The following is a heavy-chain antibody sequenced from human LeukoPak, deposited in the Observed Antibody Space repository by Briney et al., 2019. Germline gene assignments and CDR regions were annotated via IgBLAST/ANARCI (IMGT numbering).Heavy chain of an antibody. CDR1: GFAFSSYG. CDR3: AKDGYKEPTPGDYVEDWFDP. Sequence: PGGSLRLSCAASGFAFSSYGMHWVRQAPGKGLEWVAVISYDGSNKYYADSVKGRFTISRDNSKNTLYLQMNSLRAEDTAVYYCAKDGYKEPTPGDYVEDWFDPWGQGTLVTVSS. J-gene: IGHJ5*02. V-gene: IGHV3-30*18. CDR2: ISYDGSNK. D-gene: IGHD4-17*01.